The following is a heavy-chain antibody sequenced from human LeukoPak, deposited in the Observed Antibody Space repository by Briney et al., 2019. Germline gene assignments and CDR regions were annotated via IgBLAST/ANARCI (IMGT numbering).Heavy chain of an antibody. Sequence: SETLSLTCTGSGGSISSGGYYWSWIRQPPGKGLEWIGEINHSGSTNYNPSLKSRVTISVDTSKNQFSLKLSSVTAADTAVYYCARGPGPHSSGRGWYFDLWGRGTLVTVSS. CDR3: ARGPGPHSSGRGWYFDL. CDR1: GGSISSGGYY. V-gene: IGHV4-39*07. CDR2: INHSGST. D-gene: IGHD6-19*01. J-gene: IGHJ2*01.